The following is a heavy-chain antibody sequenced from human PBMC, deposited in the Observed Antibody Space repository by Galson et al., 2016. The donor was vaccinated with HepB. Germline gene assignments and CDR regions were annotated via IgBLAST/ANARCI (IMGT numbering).Heavy chain of an antibody. Sequence: SETLSLTCIVSGGSVSGGNYYWSWIRQSPGKGLEWIGYIYYSGSTTYNPSLESRVPISPDTSKKQFSLHLTSVTAADTAVYHCARCQRTEVAVAMVFDYWGQGALVTVSS. CDR3: ARCQRTEVAVAMVFDY. D-gene: IGHD2-2*01. J-gene: IGHJ4*02. CDR1: GGSVSGGNYY. V-gene: IGHV4-61*01. CDR2: IYYSGST.